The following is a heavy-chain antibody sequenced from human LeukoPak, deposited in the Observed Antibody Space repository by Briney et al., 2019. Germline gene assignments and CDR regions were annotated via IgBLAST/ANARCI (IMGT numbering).Heavy chain of an antibody. CDR1: GFTFSSYA. D-gene: IGHD3-9*01. CDR3: ANRLRYFDWLFRY. V-gene: IGHV3-23*01. J-gene: IGHJ4*02. CDR2: ISGSGGGT. Sequence: PGGSLRLSCAASGFTFSSYAMSWVRQAPGKGLEWVSAISGSGGGTYYADSVKGRFTISRDNSKNTLYLQMNSLRAEDTAVYYCANRLRYFDWLFRYWGQGTLVTVSS.